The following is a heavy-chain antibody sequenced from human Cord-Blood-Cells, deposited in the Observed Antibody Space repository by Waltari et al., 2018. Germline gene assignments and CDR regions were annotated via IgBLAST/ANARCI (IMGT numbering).Heavy chain of an antibody. CDR3: ARGLGYCSSTSCYAFDI. CDR1: GGSFSGYY. V-gene: IGHV4-34*01. Sequence: QVQLQQWGAGLLKPSETLSLTCAVYGGSFSGYYWSWIRQPPGKGLEWIGEINHSGSTNYNPSLKSRVTISVDTSKNQFSLKLSSVTAADTAVYYCARGLGYCSSTSCYAFDIWGQGTMVTVSS. D-gene: IGHD2-2*01. CDR2: INHSGST. J-gene: IGHJ3*02.